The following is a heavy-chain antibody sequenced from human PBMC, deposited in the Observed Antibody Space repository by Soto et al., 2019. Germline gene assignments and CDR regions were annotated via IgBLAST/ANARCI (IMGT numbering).Heavy chain of an antibody. CDR3: ASRYYDFWSGYYGRLDY. CDR1: GGSISSSSYY. CDR2: IYYSGST. J-gene: IGHJ4*02. V-gene: IGHV4-39*01. D-gene: IGHD3-3*01. Sequence: SETLSLTCTVSGGSISSSSYYWGWIRQPPGKGLEWIGSIYYSGSTYYNPSLKSRVTISVDTSKNQFSLKLSSVTAADTAVYYCASRYYDFWSGYYGRLDYWGQGTLVTVSS.